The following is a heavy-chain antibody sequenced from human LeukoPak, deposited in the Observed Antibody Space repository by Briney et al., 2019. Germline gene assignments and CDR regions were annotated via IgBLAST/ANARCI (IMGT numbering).Heavy chain of an antibody. D-gene: IGHD3-9*01. J-gene: IGHJ5*02. CDR1: GFTFSSYA. V-gene: IGHV3-23*01. Sequence: GASLRLSCAASGFTFSSYAMSWVRQAPGKGLEWVSAISGSGGSTHYADSVKGRFTISRDNSKNTLYLQMNSLRAEDTAVYYCEKDKRYLFDPWGQGTLVTVSS. CDR2: ISGSGGST. CDR3: EKDKRYLFDP.